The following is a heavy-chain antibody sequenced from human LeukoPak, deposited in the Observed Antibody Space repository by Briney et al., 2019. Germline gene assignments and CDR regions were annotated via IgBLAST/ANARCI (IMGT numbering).Heavy chain of an antibody. Sequence: PGRSLRLSCPASGFTFDDYAMHWVRQPPGKGLEWVSGSTSNRGIIGYADSVKGRVTISRDNAKNSLYLQMNSLRAEDMALYYSAKDINPTLGAFDIWGQGTMVTVSS. V-gene: IGHV3-9*03. D-gene: IGHD4-17*01. J-gene: IGHJ3*02. CDR2: STSNRGII. CDR1: GFTFDDYA. CDR3: AKDINPTLGAFDI.